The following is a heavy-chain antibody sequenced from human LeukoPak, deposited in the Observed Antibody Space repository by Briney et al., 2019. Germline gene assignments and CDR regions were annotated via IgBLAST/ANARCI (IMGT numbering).Heavy chain of an antibody. Sequence: GGSLRLSCAASGCTFSSYSMNWVRQAPGKGLEWVSSISSSSSYIYYADSVKGRFTISRDNAKNSLYLQMNSLRAEDTAVYYCAKDRSLAGTGGVDYWGQGTLVTVSS. J-gene: IGHJ4*02. V-gene: IGHV3-21*01. CDR1: GCTFSSYS. D-gene: IGHD6-19*01. CDR2: ISSSSSYI. CDR3: AKDRSLAGTGGVDY.